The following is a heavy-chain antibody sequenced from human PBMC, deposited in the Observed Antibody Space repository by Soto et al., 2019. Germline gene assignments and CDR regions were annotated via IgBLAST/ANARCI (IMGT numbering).Heavy chain of an antibody. D-gene: IGHD1-1*01. CDR1: GFTFSDYA. CDR2: VGGSDDDK. V-gene: IGHV3-23*01. J-gene: IGHJ3*02. Sequence: EVQLLESGGGVVQPGGSLRLSCAASGFTFSDYAMSWVRQTPGKGLQWVSGVGGSDDDKHYADSVRGRFIVSRDNSKNTLYQPMNNLRADNMARYYCAQDATSFNDVLDPFDMWGQGTEGTVSS. CDR3: AQDATSFNDVLDPFDM.